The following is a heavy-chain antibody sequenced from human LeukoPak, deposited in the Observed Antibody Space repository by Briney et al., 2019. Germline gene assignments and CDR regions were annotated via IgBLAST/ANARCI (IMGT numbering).Heavy chain of an antibody. CDR3: ARGSAAAGKGDY. CDR2: INHSGST. Sequence: KPSETLSLTCAVYGGSFSGYYWSWIRQPPGKGLEWIGEINHSGSTNYNPSLKSRVTISVDTSKNQFSLKLSSVTAADTAVYYCARGSAAAGKGDYWGQGTLVTVSS. J-gene: IGHJ4*02. D-gene: IGHD6-13*01. CDR1: GGSFSGYY. V-gene: IGHV4-34*01.